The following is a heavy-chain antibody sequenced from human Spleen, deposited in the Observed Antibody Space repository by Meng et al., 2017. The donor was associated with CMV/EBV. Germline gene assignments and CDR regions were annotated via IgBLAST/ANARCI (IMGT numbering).Heavy chain of an antibody. Sequence: GGSLRLSCAASGFTFSDYYMSWIRQAPGKGLEWISYISSSGSTIYYADSVKGRFTISRDNAKNSLYLQMNSLRAEDTAVYYCARGRVPSIWFGEFGLDYWGQGTLVTVSS. CDR3: ARGRVPSIWFGEFGLDY. J-gene: IGHJ4*02. CDR2: ISSSGSTI. V-gene: IGHV3-11*01. CDR1: GFTFSDYY. D-gene: IGHD3-10*01.